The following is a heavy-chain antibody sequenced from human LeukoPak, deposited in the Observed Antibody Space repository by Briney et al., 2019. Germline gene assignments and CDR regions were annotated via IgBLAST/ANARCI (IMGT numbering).Heavy chain of an antibody. CDR2: INYSGSA. V-gene: IGHV4-59*08. Sequence: SETLSLSCTASGVTISNYSWSWLRQPPGKGLEWIGYINYSGSAFYNPSVKSRVTISVDTSKNQFSQKLNSVTAADTAVYCGARAFYGDFFVYWGQGTLVTVSS. J-gene: IGHJ4*02. D-gene: IGHD4-17*01. CDR3: ARAFYGDFFVY. CDR1: GVTISNYS.